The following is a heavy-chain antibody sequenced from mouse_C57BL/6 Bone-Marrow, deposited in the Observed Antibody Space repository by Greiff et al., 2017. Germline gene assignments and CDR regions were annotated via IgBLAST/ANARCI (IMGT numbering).Heavy chain of an antibody. CDR3: ARRDYYGGYAMDY. Sequence: QVQLQQSGAELARPGASVKLSCKASGYTFTSYGLSWVQQRTGQGLEWIGVIYPRSGNTYYHEQFKGKATLTADKSSSTAYMELRSLTSEDSAVYFGARRDYYGGYAMDYWGQGTSVTVAS. J-gene: IGHJ4*01. CDR1: GYTFTSYG. D-gene: IGHD1-1*01. V-gene: IGHV1-81*01. CDR2: IYPRSGNT.